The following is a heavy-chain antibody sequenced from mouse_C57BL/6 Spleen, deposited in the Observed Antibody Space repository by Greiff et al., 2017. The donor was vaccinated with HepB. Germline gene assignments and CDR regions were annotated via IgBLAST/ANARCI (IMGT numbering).Heavy chain of an antibody. CDR3: VREGGYYPYYFDY. CDR1: GFSFNTYA. D-gene: IGHD2-3*01. J-gene: IGHJ2*01. V-gene: IGHV10-1*01. Sequence: EVQLVESGGGLVQPKGSLKLSCAASGFSFNTYAMNWVRQAPGKGLEWVARIRSKSNNYATYYADSVKDRFTISRDDSESMLYLQMNNLKTEDTAMYYCVREGGYYPYYFDYWGQGTTLTVSS. CDR2: IRSKSNNYAT.